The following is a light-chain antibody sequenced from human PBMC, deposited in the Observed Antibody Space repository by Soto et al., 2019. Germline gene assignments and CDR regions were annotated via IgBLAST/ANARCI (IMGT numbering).Light chain of an antibody. Sequence: EILLTQSPATLSYYQGERATLSCRASPSVSSYLAWYQQKPGQAPRLLIYDASNRATGIPARFSGSGSGTDFTLTISRMEPEDFAVYYCQQRSNWPLSFGPGTKVDIK. CDR3: QQRSNWPLS. CDR1: PSVSSY. J-gene: IGKJ3*01. CDR2: DAS. V-gene: IGKV3-11*01.